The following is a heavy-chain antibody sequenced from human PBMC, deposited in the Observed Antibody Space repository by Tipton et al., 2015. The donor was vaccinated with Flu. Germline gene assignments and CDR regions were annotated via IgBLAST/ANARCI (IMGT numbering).Heavy chain of an antibody. CDR3: ARRGITIFGVVIPYYFDY. CDR1: GYSISSGYY. J-gene: IGHJ4*02. D-gene: IGHD3-3*01. V-gene: IGHV4-38-2*01. CDR2: IYHSGST. Sequence: TLSLTCAVSGYSISSGYYWGWIRQPPGKGLEWIGSIYHSGSTYYNPSLKSRVTISVDTSKNQFSLKLSSVTAADTAVYYCARRGITIFGVVIPYYFDYWGQGTLVTVSS.